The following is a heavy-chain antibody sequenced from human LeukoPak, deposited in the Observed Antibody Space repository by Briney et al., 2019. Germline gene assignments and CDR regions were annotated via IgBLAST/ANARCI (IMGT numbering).Heavy chain of an antibody. D-gene: IGHD3-10*01. CDR3: AIRYGSGSYYIGRRWWTSYYFDY. Sequence: GASVKVSCKASGYTFTSYDINWVRQATGQGLEWMGWMNPNSGNTGYAQKFQGRVTMTRNTSISTAYMELSSLRSEDTAVYYCAIRYGSGSYYIGRRWWTSYYFDYWGQGTLVTVSS. J-gene: IGHJ4*02. V-gene: IGHV1-8*01. CDR1: GYTFTSYD. CDR2: MNPNSGNT.